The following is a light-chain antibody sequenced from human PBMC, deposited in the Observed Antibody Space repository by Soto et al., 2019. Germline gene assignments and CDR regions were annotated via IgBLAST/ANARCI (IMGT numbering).Light chain of an antibody. J-gene: IGKJ1*01. CDR3: QQYNSYLWT. CDR1: QSISSW. V-gene: IGKV1-5*03. Sequence: DSQMTQSTPPLSASVGDRVTITCLASQSISSWLAWYQQKPGKAPKLLIYKASSLESGVPSRFSGSGSGTEFTLTISSLQPDDFAPYYCQQYNSYLWTFGQGTKV. CDR2: KAS.